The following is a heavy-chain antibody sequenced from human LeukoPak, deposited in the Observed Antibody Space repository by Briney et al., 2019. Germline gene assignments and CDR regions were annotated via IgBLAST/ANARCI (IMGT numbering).Heavy chain of an antibody. D-gene: IGHD6-19*01. Sequence: GGSLRLSCAASGFTFSVAAMTWVRQAPGKGLEWVAGIGGVGDRTHYADSVKCRFTISRDNSKDTLFLQMNSLKADDTAVYYCAKASRQTAVASPLDYWGQGSLVTVSS. CDR1: GFTFSVAA. CDR2: IGGVGDRT. CDR3: AKASRQTAVASPLDY. V-gene: IGHV3-23*01. J-gene: IGHJ4*02.